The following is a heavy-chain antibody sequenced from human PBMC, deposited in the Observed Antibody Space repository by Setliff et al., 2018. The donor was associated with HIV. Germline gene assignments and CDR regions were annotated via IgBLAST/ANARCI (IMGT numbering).Heavy chain of an antibody. CDR3: ARVGPWYYARSGYLASWDY. D-gene: IGHD3-22*01. CDR1: GYTFTSYD. Sequence: ASVKVSCKASGYTFTSYDINWVRQATGQGLEWMGWMNPNSGNTGYAQKFQGRVTMTRNTSISTAYMELSSLRSEDTAVYYCARVGPWYYARSGYLASWDYWGQGTLVTVSS. V-gene: IGHV1-8*01. J-gene: IGHJ4*02. CDR2: MNPNSGNT.